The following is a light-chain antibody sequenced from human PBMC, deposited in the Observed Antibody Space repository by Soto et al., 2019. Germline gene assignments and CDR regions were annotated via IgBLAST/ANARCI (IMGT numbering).Light chain of an antibody. J-gene: IGKJ4*01. V-gene: IGKV1-13*02. CDR1: QGISSA. CDR2: DAS. CDR3: QQFNSYPLT. Sequence: AIQLTQSPSSLSASVGDRVTITCRASQGISSALAWYQQKPGKAPKLLIYDASRLESGVPSRFSGSGYGTDITLSISSLQPEDFATYYCQQFNSYPLTFGGGTKVDIK.